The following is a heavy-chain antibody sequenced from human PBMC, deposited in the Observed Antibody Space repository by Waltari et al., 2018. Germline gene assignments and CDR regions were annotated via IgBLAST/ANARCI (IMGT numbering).Heavy chain of an antibody. CDR2: IYHSGST. J-gene: IGHJ4*02. CDR3: ARVSTVTPDY. Sequence: QVQLQESGPGLVKPSETLSLTCAVSGYSISSGYYWGWIRQPPGKGLEWIGSIYHSGSTYYNPSLKSRVTISVDTSKNQFSLKLSSVTAADTAVYYCARVSTVTPDYWGQGTLVTVSS. CDR1: GYSISSGYY. D-gene: IGHD4-17*01. V-gene: IGHV4-38-2*01.